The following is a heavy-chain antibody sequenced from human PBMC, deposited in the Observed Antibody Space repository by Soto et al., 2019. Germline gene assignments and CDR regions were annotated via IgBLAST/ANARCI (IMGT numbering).Heavy chain of an antibody. Sequence: EVQLLESGGDVVRPGGSLRLSCAASGFTFSSYAMGWVRQAPGKGLEWVAGVSRAGTYTFYADSVRGRFSISRDNSRDTVERYMNARRGDDTAVYFCVKYTVTEDLGESWGQGTLVSVSS. V-gene: IGHV3-23*01. J-gene: IGHJ5*02. CDR3: VKYTVTEDLGES. CDR1: GFTFSSYA. D-gene: IGHD3-16*01. CDR2: VSRAGTYT.